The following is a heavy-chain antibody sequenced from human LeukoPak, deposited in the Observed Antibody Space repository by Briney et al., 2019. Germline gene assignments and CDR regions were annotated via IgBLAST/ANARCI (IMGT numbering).Heavy chain of an antibody. V-gene: IGHV3-48*03. CDR3: ARVGYVGAFDI. J-gene: IGHJ3*02. CDR2: ISSSGSTI. CDR1: GFTFSSYE. D-gene: IGHD5-12*01. Sequence: PGGSLRLSCAASGFTFSSYEMNWVRQAPGKGLEWVSYISSSGSTIYYADSVKGRFTISRDNAKNSLYLQMNSLRAEDTAVYYCARVGYVGAFDIWGQGTMVTASS.